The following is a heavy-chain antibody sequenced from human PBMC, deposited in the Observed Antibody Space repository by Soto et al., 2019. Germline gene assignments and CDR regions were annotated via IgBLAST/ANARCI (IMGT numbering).Heavy chain of an antibody. CDR3: TRSDYETSGYTDY. J-gene: IGHJ4*02. Sequence: QVHLMESGGGLVKPGGSLRLSCAASGFAFSAYYMSWIRQAPGKGLEWLSYISESGTTIYYADSVKGRFTISRDNAKKSLYLQMHSLRVEDTAVYYCTRSDYETSGYTDYWGQGTLVTVSS. V-gene: IGHV3-11*01. CDR1: GFAFSAYY. CDR2: ISESGTTI. D-gene: IGHD3-22*01.